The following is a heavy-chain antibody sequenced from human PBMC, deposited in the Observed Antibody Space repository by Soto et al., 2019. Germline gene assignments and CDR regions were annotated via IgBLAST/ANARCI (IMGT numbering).Heavy chain of an antibody. CDR2: ISAYNGNT. Sequence: ASVKVSCKASGYTFTSYGMSWVRQAPGQGLEWMGWISAYNGNTNYAQKLQGRVTMTTDTSTSTAYMELRSLRSGDTAVYYCASSMGSGWYVDYMDVWGKGTTVTVSS. CDR3: ASSMGSGWYVDYMDV. V-gene: IGHV1-18*01. CDR1: GYTFTSYG. D-gene: IGHD6-19*01. J-gene: IGHJ6*03.